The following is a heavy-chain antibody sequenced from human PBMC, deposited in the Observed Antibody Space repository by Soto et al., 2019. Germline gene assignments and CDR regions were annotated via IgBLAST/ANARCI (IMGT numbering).Heavy chain of an antibody. CDR1: GFAVSTNA. CDR3: ATLVFPQYYYDSSGATDY. J-gene: IGHJ4*02. Sequence: GGSLRLSCAASGFAVSTNAMSWVRQAPGKGLEWVSSISGSDGRTYYADSVKGRFTISRDSSKNTLFLQMNSLRAEDTAVYYCATLVFPQYYYDSSGATDYWGQGTLVTVSS. CDR2: ISGSDGRT. D-gene: IGHD3-22*01. V-gene: IGHV3-23*01.